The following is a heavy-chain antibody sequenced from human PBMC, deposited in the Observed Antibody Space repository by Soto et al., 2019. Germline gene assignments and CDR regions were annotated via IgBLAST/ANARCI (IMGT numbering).Heavy chain of an antibody. CDR3: ARDMLGPRAFDY. J-gene: IGHJ4*02. D-gene: IGHD3-10*02. V-gene: IGHV3-74*01. CDR1: GFTFSSHW. CDR2: ISTDGSRT. Sequence: EVQLVESGGGIVQPGGSLRLSCSVSGFTFSSHWMHWVRQAPGKGLVWVSRISTDGSRTTYADSEKGRVTISRDNAKNTLYLDMSSLRAEDTAVYYCARDMLGPRAFDYWGQGTLVTVSS.